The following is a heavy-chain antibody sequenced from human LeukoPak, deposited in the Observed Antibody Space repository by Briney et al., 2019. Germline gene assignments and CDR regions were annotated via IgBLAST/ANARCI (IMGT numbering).Heavy chain of an antibody. CDR1: GFTFSSYS. CDR2: ISSSSSYI. Sequence: GGSLRLSCAASGFTFSSYSMNWVRQAPGKGLEWVSSISSSSSYIYYADSVKGRFTISRDNAKSSLYLQMDSLRAEDTAVYYCARVRLTGGYVGDYWGQGTLVTVSS. V-gene: IGHV3-21*01. J-gene: IGHJ4*02. D-gene: IGHD5-12*01. CDR3: ARVRLTGGYVGDY.